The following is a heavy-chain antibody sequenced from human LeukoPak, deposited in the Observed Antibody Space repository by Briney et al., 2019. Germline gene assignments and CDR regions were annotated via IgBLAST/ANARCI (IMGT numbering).Heavy chain of an antibody. J-gene: IGHJ4*02. CDR3: ARGRPSGSYSCFDY. CDR1: GGTFISYA. D-gene: IGHD1-26*01. CDR2: VIPIFGTA. V-gene: IGHV1-69*01. Sequence: ASVKVSCKASGGTFISYAISWVRQAPGQGLEWMGGVIPIFGTANYAQKFQGRVTITADESTSTAYMELSSLRSEDTAVYYCARGRPSGSYSCFDYWGQGTLVTVSS.